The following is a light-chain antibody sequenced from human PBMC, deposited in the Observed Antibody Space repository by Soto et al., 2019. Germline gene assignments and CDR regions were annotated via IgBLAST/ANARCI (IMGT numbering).Light chain of an antibody. CDR2: EVT. CDR3: ASYAGTKLFV. Sequence: ALTQPPSASGSPGQSLTISCTGTSSDVGFYNFVSWYQQRPGKAPKLVIYEVTKRPSGVPDRFSGSKSGSTASLTVSGLQADDEADYYCASYAGTKLFVFGSGTKVTVL. V-gene: IGLV2-8*01. CDR1: SSDVGFYNF. J-gene: IGLJ1*01.